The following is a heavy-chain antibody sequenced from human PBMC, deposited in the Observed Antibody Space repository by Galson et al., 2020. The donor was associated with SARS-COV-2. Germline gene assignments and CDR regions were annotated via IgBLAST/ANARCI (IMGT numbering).Heavy chain of an antibody. CDR2: ISSSGSTI. J-gene: IGHJ6*02. Sequence: KIGESLKISCAASGFTFSDYYMSWIRQAPGKGLEWVSYISSSGSTIYYADSVKGRFTISRDNAKNSLYLQMNSLRAEDTAVYYCARDQIVVVVAATTQSQSASYYYGMDVWGQGTTVTVSS. D-gene: IGHD2-15*01. CDR3: ARDQIVVVVAATTQSQSASYYYGMDV. V-gene: IGHV3-11*01. CDR1: GFTFSDYY.